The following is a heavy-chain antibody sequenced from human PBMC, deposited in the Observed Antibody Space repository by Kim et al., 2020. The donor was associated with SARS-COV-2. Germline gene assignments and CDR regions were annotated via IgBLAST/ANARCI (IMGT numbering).Heavy chain of an antibody. CDR1: GFTFDSYA. J-gene: IGHJ4*02. CDR2: LSRSADHT. Sequence: GGSLRLSCAASGFTFDSYAMSWVRQPPGKGLQWVSTLSRSADHTYYADSVEGRFTVFRDTSKNTFYLQMNSLRAEDTAFYYCAKDKGNYGDYHLDSWGQGTLVTVAS. D-gene: IGHD4-17*01. CDR3: AKDKGNYGDYHLDS. V-gene: IGHV3-23*01.